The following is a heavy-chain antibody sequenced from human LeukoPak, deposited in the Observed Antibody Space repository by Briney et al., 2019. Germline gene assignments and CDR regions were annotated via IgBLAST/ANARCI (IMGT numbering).Heavy chain of an antibody. CDR1: GFTFSFYG. Sequence: GTSLRLSCAASGFTFSFYGIHWVRQAPGKGLEWVSVLYSGGTTYYADSVKGRFTISRDNSKNTLYLQMNSLRAEDTAVYYCARGSYDSTGYYTSWGQGTLVTVSS. J-gene: IGHJ5*02. CDR3: ARGSYDSTGYYTS. D-gene: IGHD3-22*01. CDR2: LYSGGTT. V-gene: IGHV3-66*01.